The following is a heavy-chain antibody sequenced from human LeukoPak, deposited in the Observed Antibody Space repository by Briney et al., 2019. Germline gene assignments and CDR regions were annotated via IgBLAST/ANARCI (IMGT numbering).Heavy chain of an antibody. D-gene: IGHD6-19*01. V-gene: IGHV3-30*04. CDR1: GFAFSSYA. Sequence: GRSLRLSCAASGFAFSSYAMHWVRQAPGKGLEWVAVISFDGSNKYYADSVKGRFTISRDNSKNTLYLQMNSLRAEDTAVYYCATPEKQWHIFDYWGQGTLVTVSS. CDR2: ISFDGSNK. J-gene: IGHJ4*02. CDR3: ATPEKQWHIFDY.